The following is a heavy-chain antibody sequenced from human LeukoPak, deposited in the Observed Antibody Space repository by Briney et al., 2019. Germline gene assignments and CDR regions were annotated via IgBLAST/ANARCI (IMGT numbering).Heavy chain of an antibody. CDR3: ARSPKYSSSSRRLDY. Sequence: ASVKVSCKASGYTFTSYYMHWVRQAPGQGLEWMGIINPSGGSTSYAQKFQGRVTMTRDTSTRTVYMELSSLRSEDTAVYYSARSPKYSSSSRRLDYWGQGTLVTVSS. D-gene: IGHD6-6*01. CDR2: INPSGGST. CDR1: GYTFTSYY. J-gene: IGHJ4*02. V-gene: IGHV1-46*01.